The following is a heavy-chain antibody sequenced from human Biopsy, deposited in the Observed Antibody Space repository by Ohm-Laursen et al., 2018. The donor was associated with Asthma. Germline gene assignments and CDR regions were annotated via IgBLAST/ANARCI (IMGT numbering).Heavy chain of an antibody. CDR1: GFVFSQCG. D-gene: IGHD3-22*01. V-gene: IGHV3-30*03. Sequence: SLRLSCAAAGFVFSQCGMHWVRQGPGKGLEWVAFVSSDGHDKFYEDSVKGRFTISRDNSRNRLYLQINRLTVEDSAPYFCARQSGQDFPDTSAFDIWGQGTKVAVSS. CDR2: VSSDGHDK. CDR3: ARQSGQDFPDTSAFDI. J-gene: IGHJ3*02.